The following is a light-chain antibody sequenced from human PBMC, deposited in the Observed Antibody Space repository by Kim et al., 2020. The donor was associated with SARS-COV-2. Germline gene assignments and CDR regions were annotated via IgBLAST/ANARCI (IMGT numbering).Light chain of an antibody. Sequence: VALGQSVRITCQGDSLRTYYTTWFQQKPGQAPIVVCYGKNTRPSGIPDRFSGSSSGNTASLTITATQAGDEADYYCNSRDNNDNVLFGGGTQLTVL. CDR3: NSRDNNDNVL. CDR2: GKN. J-gene: IGLJ2*01. V-gene: IGLV3-19*01. CDR1: SLRTYY.